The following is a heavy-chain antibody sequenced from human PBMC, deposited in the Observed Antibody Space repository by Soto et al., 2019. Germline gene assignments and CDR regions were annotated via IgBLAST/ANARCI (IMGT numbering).Heavy chain of an antibody. V-gene: IGHV3-30*18. Sequence: QVQLVESGGGVVQPGRSLRLSCAASGFTFSSYGMHWVRQAPGKGLEWVAVISYDGSNKYYADSVKGRFTISRDNSKNTLYLQMNSLRAEDTAVYYCAKGPWYYYFWRAFDYWGQGTLVTVSS. D-gene: IGHD3-3*01. CDR2: ISYDGSNK. CDR3: AKGPWYYYFWRAFDY. J-gene: IGHJ4*02. CDR1: GFTFSSYG.